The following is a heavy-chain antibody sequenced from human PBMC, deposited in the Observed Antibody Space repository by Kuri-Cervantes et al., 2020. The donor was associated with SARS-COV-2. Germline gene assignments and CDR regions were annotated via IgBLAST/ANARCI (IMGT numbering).Heavy chain of an antibody. CDR3: AKDYQDFDY. CDR1: GFTFSSYA. D-gene: IGHD2-2*01. V-gene: IGHV3-21*04. CDR2: ISSSSSYI. Sequence: LSLTCAASGFTFSSYAMHWVRQAPGKGLEWVSSISSSSSYIYYADSVKGRFTISRDNSKNTLYLQMNSLRAEDTAVYYCAKDYQDFDYWGQGTLVTVSS. J-gene: IGHJ4*02.